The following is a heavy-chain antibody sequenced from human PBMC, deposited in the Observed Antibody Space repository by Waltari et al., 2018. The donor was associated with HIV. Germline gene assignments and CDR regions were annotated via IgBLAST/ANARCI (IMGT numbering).Heavy chain of an antibody. V-gene: IGHV3-7*01. J-gene: IGHJ6*02. CDR3: ARIETFPHNYAINF. CDR2: IKDDGSER. Sequence: EVHMMESGGGLVQSGGALRVSCAHSGFTFYNYWMVWGRRTPVEGLGWVAYIKDDGSERDDRGSVQGRSAISRDNAKKLMVLKMNSLTAEDTTVYYCARIETFPHNYAINFWGQGTTVAVSS. CDR1: GFTFYNYW.